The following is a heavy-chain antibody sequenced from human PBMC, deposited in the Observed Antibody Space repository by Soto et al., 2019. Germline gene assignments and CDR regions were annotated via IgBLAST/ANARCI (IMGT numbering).Heavy chain of an antibody. CDR2: IIPIFGTA. D-gene: IGHD1-26*01. CDR1: GGTFSSYA. V-gene: IGHV1-69*06. Sequence: SVKVSCKASGGTFSSYAISWVRQAPGQGLEWMGGIIPIFGTANYAQKFQGRVTITADKSTSTAYMELSSLRSEDTAVYYCNVGAFSSPGFLRVDYWGQGTLVTVSS. J-gene: IGHJ4*02. CDR3: NVGAFSSPGFLRVDY.